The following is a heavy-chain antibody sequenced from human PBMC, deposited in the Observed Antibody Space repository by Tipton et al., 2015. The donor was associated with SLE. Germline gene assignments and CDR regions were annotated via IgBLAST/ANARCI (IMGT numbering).Heavy chain of an antibody. Sequence: QSGAEVKKPGSSVKVSCKASGGTFSSYAISWVRQAPGQGLEWMGGVITIFGTANYAQKFQGRVTITADESTSTAYMELSSLRSEDTAVYYCARLVGATTGASFDYWGQGTLVTVSS. CDR3: ARLVGATTGASFDY. V-gene: IGHV1-69*01. D-gene: IGHD1-26*01. J-gene: IGHJ4*02. CDR2: VITIFGTA. CDR1: GGTFSSYA.